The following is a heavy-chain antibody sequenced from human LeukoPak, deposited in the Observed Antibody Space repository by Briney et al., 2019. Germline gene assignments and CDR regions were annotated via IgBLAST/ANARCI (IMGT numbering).Heavy chain of an antibody. CDR2: IYYSGST. V-gene: IGHV4-59*01. J-gene: IGHJ4*02. CDR3: ARLGYSGYDYGIDY. Sequence: SETLSLTCTVSGGSISSYYWSWIRQPPGKGPEWIGYIYYSGSTNYNPSLKSRVTISVDTSKNQFSLKLSSVTAADTAVYYCARLGYSGYDYGIDYWGQGTLVTVSS. CDR1: GGSISSYY. D-gene: IGHD5-12*01.